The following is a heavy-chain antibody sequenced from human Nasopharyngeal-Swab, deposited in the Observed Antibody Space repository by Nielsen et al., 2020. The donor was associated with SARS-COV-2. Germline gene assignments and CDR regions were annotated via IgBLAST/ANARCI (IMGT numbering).Heavy chain of an antibody. CDR1: GFTFSSYS. CDR2: ISSSSTI. J-gene: IGHJ4*02. CDR3: ARDDGGLGDY. V-gene: IGHV3-48*02. Sequence: GGSLRLSCAASGFTFSSYSMNWVRQAPGKGLEWVSYISSSSTIYYADSVKGRFTISRDNAKNSLYLQMNSLRDEDTAVYFCARDDGGLGDYWGQGTLVTVSS. D-gene: IGHD3-10*01.